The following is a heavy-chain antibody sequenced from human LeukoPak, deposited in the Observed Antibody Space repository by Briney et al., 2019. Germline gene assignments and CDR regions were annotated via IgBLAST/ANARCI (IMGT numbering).Heavy chain of an antibody. Sequence: GGSLRLSCEASGFTVSSNYMSWVRQAPGKGLEWVSVIYSGGSTYYAGSVKGRFTISRDNSKNTLYLQMNSLRAEDTAVYYCARDFPRFLAWPPHYGMDVWGQGTTVTVSS. J-gene: IGHJ6*02. D-gene: IGHD3/OR15-3a*01. CDR3: ARDFPRFLAWPPHYGMDV. CDR2: IYSGGST. V-gene: IGHV3-53*01. CDR1: GFTVSSNY.